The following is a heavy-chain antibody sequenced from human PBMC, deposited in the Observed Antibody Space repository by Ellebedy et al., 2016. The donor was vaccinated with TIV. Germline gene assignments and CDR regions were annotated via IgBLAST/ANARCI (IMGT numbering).Heavy chain of an antibody. V-gene: IGHV3-30-3*01. D-gene: IGHD2-15*01. CDR2: ISSDGSNK. CDR1: GFTFSNSS. J-gene: IGHJ4*02. CDR3: ARDRRYCSAGRCYHYRGYFDY. Sequence: GESLKISCAASGFTFSNSSMHWVRQAPGKGLEGVAVISSDGSNKYYPDSVKGRFTISRDNSKNTLYLQMNSLRPEDTAVYSCARDRRYCSAGRCYHYRGYFDYWGQGTLVTVSS.